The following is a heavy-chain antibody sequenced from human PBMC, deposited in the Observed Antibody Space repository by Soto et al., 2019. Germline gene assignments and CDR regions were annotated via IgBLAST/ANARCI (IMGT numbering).Heavy chain of an antibody. CDR2: ISSSSSYI. D-gene: IGHD3-22*01. J-gene: IGHJ6*02. CDR3: ARDRLRPYYDYDSSGYYSYGMDG. CDR1: GFTFSSYS. V-gene: IGHV3-21*01. Sequence: GGSLRLSCAASGFTFSSYSMNWVRQAPGKGLEWVSSISSSSSYIYYADSVKGRFTISRDNAKNSLYLQMNSLRAEDTAVYYCARDRLRPYYDYDSSGYYSYGMDGWGQGTTVTVSS.